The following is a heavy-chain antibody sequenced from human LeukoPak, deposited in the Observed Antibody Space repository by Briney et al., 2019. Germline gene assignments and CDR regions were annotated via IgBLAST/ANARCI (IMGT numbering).Heavy chain of an antibody. CDR1: GYTFPSYF. V-gene: IGHV1-46*01. J-gene: IGHJ4*02. D-gene: IGHD6-6*01. Sequence: GASVKVFCKASGYTFPSYFMHWVRQAPGQGLEWVGIIDPTGGSTTYAQKFQGRVTMTRDTSTSTVYMELSSLRSDDTAVYYCARTAARRFDYWGQGTLVTVSS. CDR3: ARTAARRFDY. CDR2: IDPTGGST.